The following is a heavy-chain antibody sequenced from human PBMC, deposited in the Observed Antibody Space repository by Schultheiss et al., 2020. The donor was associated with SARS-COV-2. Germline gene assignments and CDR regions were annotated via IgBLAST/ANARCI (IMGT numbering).Heavy chain of an antibody. V-gene: IGHV3-30-3*01. Sequence: GGSLRLSCAASGFTFSSYAMHWVRQAPGKGLEWVAVISYDGSNKYYADSVKGRFTISRDNSKNTLYLQMNSLRAEDTAVYYCARNYPISRFRGDYYYYGMDVWGQGTTVTVSS. J-gene: IGHJ6*02. CDR2: ISYDGSNK. D-gene: IGHD3-3*01. CDR3: ARNYPISRFRGDYYYYGMDV. CDR1: GFTFSSYA.